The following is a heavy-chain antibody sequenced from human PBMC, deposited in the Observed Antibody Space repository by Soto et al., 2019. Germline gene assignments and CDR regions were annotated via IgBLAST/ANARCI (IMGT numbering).Heavy chain of an antibody. CDR2: ISNDGSRE. CDR1: GFTFSGFG. V-gene: IGHV3-30*18. D-gene: IGHD3-3*01. Sequence: GGSLRLSCAASGFTFSGFGMHWVRQAPGKGLEWVAVISNDGSREYYADSVKGRFTISRDNSKNTLYLQMNSLRAEDTAVYHCTKEYDPNYYYFGMDVWGQGTTVTVSS. J-gene: IGHJ6*02. CDR3: TKEYDPNYYYFGMDV.